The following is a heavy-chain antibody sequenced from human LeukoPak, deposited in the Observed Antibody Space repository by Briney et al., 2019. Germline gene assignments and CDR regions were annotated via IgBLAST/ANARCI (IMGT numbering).Heavy chain of an antibody. J-gene: IGHJ4*02. CDR1: GFTFSSYG. Sequence: GGSLRLSCAASGFTFSSYGMHWVRQAPGKGLEWVAFIRYDGSNKYYADSVKGRFTISRDNSKNTLYLQMNSLRAEDTAVYYCAKDGEQQHYFDYWGQGTLVTVSS. D-gene: IGHD6-13*01. CDR3: AKDGEQQHYFDY. CDR2: IRYDGSNK. V-gene: IGHV3-30*02.